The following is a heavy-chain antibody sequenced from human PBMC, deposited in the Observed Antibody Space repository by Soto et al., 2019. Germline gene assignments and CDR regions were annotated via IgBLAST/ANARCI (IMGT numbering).Heavy chain of an antibody. CDR1: GYTFTSYA. D-gene: IGHD2-2*01. CDR2: INAGNGNT. J-gene: IGHJ6*03. Sequence: ASVKVSCKASGYTFTSYAMHWVRQAPGQRLEWKGRINAGNGNTKYSQKFQGRVTITRDTSASTAYMELSSLRSEDTAVYYCSRGDNIVVVPAAGYYYMDVWGKGTTVTVSS. V-gene: IGHV1-3*01. CDR3: SRGDNIVVVPAAGYYYMDV.